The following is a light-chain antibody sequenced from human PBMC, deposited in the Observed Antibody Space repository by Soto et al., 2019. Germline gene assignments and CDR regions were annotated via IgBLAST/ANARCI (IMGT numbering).Light chain of an antibody. V-gene: IGKV1-5*03. CDR3: QQYSSYWT. CDR2: KAS. J-gene: IGKJ1*01. Sequence: DIQMTQSPSPLSASVGDRVTITCRARQSISIWLAWYQQKSGKAPKVLIYKASTLESGVPSRFSGSGSGTEFSLTISSVQPDDFATYYCQQYSSYWTFGQGTKVEIK. CDR1: QSISIW.